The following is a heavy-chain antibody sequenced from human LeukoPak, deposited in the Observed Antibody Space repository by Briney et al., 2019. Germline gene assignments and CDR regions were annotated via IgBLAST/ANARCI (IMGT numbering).Heavy chain of an antibody. CDR1: GGSISSNNW. V-gene: IGHV4-4*02. J-gene: IGHJ4*02. D-gene: IGHD1-1*01. CDR3: ARVNINNWHSCDY. Sequence: SETLSLTCAVSGGSISSNNWWGWVRQPPGKGLEWIGEIYHSGSPNYNPSLKSRVTISVDKSRNHFSLNLSSVTAADTAVYYCARVNINNWHSCDYWGQGTLVTVSP. CDR2: IYHSGSP.